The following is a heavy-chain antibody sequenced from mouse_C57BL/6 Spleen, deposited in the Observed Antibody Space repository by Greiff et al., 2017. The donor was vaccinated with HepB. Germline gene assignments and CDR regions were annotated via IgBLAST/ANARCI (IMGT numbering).Heavy chain of an antibody. CDR3: ARSRGYYGSSYGGAMDY. Sequence: LQQSGAELVRPGASVKMSCKASGYTFTSYNMHWVKQTPRQGLEWIGAIYPGNGDTSYNQKFKGKATLTVDKSSSTAYMQLSSLTSEDSAVYFCARSRGYYGSSYGGAMDYWGQGTSVTVSS. CDR1: GYTFTSYN. CDR2: IYPGNGDT. V-gene: IGHV1-12*01. D-gene: IGHD1-1*01. J-gene: IGHJ4*01.